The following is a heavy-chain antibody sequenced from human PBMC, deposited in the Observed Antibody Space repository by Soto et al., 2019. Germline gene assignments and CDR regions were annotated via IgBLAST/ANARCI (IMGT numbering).Heavy chain of an antibody. CDR1: GGTFSSYT. J-gene: IGHJ1*01. CDR2: IIPILGIA. CDR3: ARDVDYGDYVGCFQH. D-gene: IGHD4-17*01. V-gene: IGHV1-69*08. Sequence: QVQLVQSGAEVKKPGSSVKVSCKASGGTFSSYTISWVRQAPGQGLEWMGRIIPILGIANYAQKFKGRVTITADKSTSTAYMELSSLRSEDTAVYYCARDVDYGDYVGCFQHWGQGTLVTVSS.